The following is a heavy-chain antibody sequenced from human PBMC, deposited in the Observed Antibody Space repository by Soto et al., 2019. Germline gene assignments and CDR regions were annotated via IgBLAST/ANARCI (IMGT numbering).Heavy chain of an antibody. Sequence: GASVKVSCKASGYTFTSYAMHWVRQAPGQRLEWMGWINAGNGNTKYSQKFQGRVTITRDTSASTAYMELSSLRSEDTAVYYCARVPALRFLEWSPPWFDPWAREPWSPSPQ. CDR3: ARVPALRFLEWSPPWFDP. D-gene: IGHD3-3*01. J-gene: IGHJ5*02. CDR1: GYTFTSYA. CDR2: INAGNGNT. V-gene: IGHV1-3*01.